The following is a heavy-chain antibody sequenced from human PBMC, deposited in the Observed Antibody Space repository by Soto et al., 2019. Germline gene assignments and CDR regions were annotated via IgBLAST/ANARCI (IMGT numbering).Heavy chain of an antibody. V-gene: IGHV4-31*03. D-gene: IGHD1-1*01. Sequence: QVQLQESGPGLVRPSQTLSLTCTVSGGSVGSGDYYWSWIRQHPGKGLEWIGYIYYSGSAYYNPSLKSRVTLSVDTSENQFSLKMSSVTASDTAVYYCARGERWEQFDSWGQGTLVTVSS. CDR1: GGSVGSGDYY. J-gene: IGHJ5*01. CDR2: IYYSGSA. CDR3: ARGERWEQFDS.